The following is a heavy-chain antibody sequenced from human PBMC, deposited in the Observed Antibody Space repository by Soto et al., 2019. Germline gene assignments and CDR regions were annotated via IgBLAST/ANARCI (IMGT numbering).Heavy chain of an antibody. J-gene: IGHJ4*02. D-gene: IGHD1-1*01. CDR3: ARKEELRYFFDN. CDR2: IYSGGST. CDR1: GFTVSSNY. Sequence: GGSLRLSCAASGFTVSSNYMSWVRQAPGKGLEWVSVIYSGGSTYYADSVKGRFTISRDNSKNTLYLQMNSLRAEDTAVYYCARKEELRYFFDNWGQGTLVTVSS. V-gene: IGHV3-66*01.